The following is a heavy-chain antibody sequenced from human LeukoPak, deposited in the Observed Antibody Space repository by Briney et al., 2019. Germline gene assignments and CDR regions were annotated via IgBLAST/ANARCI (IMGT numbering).Heavy chain of an antibody. CDR3: AISLVGFDWFDP. CDR2: ISYDGSNK. CDR1: GFTFSSYG. Sequence: GGSLRLSCAASGFTFSSYGMHWVRQAPGKGLEWVAVISYDGSNKYYADSVKGRFTISRDNSKNTLYLQMNSLRAEDTAVYYCAISLVGFDWFDPWGQGTLVTVSS. D-gene: IGHD6-6*01. V-gene: IGHV3-30*03. J-gene: IGHJ5*02.